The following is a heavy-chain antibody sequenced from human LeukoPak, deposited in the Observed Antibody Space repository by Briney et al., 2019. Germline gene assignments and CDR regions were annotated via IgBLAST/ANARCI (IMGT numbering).Heavy chain of an antibody. CDR1: GFTFDDYG. CDR2: INWNGGST. J-gene: IGHJ4*02. Sequence: PGGSLRLSCAASGFTFDDYGMSWVRQAPGKGLEWVSGINWNGGSTGYADSVKGRFTISRDSAKNTVYLHMNSLRVEDTAVYYCTSFFETNWGQGTLVTVSS. D-gene: IGHD2/OR15-2a*01. CDR3: TSFFETN. V-gene: IGHV3-20*04.